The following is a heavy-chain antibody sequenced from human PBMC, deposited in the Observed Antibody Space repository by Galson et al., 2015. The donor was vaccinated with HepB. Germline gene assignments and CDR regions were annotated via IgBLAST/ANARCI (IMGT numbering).Heavy chain of an antibody. CDR1: GFSFTTYW. D-gene: IGHD5-18*01. V-gene: IGHV5-10-1*04. CDR3: ARGRRGYTYPIGYSSGLDV. J-gene: IGHJ6*02. Sequence: QSGAEVKKPGESLRISCKGSGFSFTTYWITWVRQMPGKGLEWMGRIDPSDSYTNYSPSLKSRVTVSVDTSKNQFSLRLSPVSAADTAVYYCARGRRGYTYPIGYSSGLDVWGQGTTVAVSS. CDR2: IDPSDSYT.